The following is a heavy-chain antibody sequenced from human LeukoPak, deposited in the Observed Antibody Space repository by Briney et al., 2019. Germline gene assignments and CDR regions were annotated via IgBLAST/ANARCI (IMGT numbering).Heavy chain of an antibody. CDR3: ARTRYYDILTGHQPFDY. CDR2: IYYSGST. J-gene: IGHJ4*02. CDR1: GGSISSYY. D-gene: IGHD3-9*01. Sequence: SETLSLTCTVSGGSISSYYWSWIRQPPGKGLEWIGYIYYSGSTNYNPSLKSRVTISVDTSMNQFSLKLSSVTAADTAVYYCARTRYYDILTGHQPFDYWGQGTLVTVSS. V-gene: IGHV4-59*01.